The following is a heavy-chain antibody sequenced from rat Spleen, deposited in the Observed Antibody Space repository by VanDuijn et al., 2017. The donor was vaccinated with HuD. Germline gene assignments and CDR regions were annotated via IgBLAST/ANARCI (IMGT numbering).Heavy chain of an antibody. CDR2: ITTGSTNT. CDR1: GFIFSIYG. J-gene: IGHJ3*01. CDR3: ATGGVEHYDGTYYYGWFAF. Sequence: EVQLVESGGGLVQPGRSLKLSCAASGFIFSIYGMAWVRQTPTKGLEWVASITTGSTNTYYRDSVKGRFTISRDNAKSTLFLQMDSLRSEDTATYYCATGGVEHYDGTYYYGWFAFWGQGTLVTVSS. V-gene: IGHV5S14*01. D-gene: IGHD1-12*02.